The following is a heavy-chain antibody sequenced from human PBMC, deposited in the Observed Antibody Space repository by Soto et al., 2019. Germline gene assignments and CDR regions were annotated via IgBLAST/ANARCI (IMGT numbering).Heavy chain of an antibody. CDR1: GYTFSNYG. CDR3: ARVVPGAEAWFGP. J-gene: IGHJ5*02. Sequence: QVQLVQSGGEVKRPGASVKVSCKTSGYTFSNYGLTWARQAPGQPLEWLGWISLYSDGTNYAQKFQGRVSMTTDTSTTPACMELRSLRSDDTAVYYCARVVPGAEAWFGPWGQGTLVSVSS. V-gene: IGHV1-18*01. CDR2: ISLYSDGT. D-gene: IGHD2-2*01.